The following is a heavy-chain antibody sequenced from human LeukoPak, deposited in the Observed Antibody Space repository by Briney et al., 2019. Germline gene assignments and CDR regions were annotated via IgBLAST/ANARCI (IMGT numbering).Heavy chain of an antibody. CDR1: GFTFNTYA. D-gene: IGHD2-2*01. Sequence: PGRSLRLSCAASGFTFNTYAMHWVRQAPGKGLEWISYISNSGNTIYYADSVKGRFTISRDNAKNSLYLQMNSLRAEDTAVYYCDTRPRYWGQGTLVTVSS. J-gene: IGHJ4*02. V-gene: IGHV3-48*03. CDR2: ISNSGNTI. CDR3: DTRPRY.